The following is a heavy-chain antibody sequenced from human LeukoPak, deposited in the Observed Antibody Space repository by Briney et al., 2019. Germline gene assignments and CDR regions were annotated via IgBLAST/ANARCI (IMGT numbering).Heavy chain of an antibody. V-gene: IGHV5-51*01. D-gene: IGHD1-26*01. CDR3: ARRGAYFDY. Sequence: GGSLKISCKGSGYSFTSYWIGWVGQMPGKRLEWMGIIYPGDSDTRYRPSFQGQVTISVDKSISTAYLQWNSLKASDTAIYYCARRGAYFDYWGQGTLVTVSS. CDR1: GYSFTSYW. CDR2: IYPGDSDT. J-gene: IGHJ4*02.